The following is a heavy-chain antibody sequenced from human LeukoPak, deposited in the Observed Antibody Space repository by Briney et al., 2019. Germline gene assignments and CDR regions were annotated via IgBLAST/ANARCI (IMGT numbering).Heavy chain of an antibody. CDR1: SGSINNDDHY. V-gene: IGHV4-30-4*08. CDR2: IYYSGST. Sequence: TLSLTCTVSSGSINNDDHYWSWIRQHPGKGLEWIGYIYYSGSTYYNPSLKSRVTILVDTSKNQFSLKLSSVTAADTAVYYCARHERDASLDHAFDIWGQGTMVTVSS. CDR3: ARHERDASLDHAFDI. D-gene: IGHD5-24*01. J-gene: IGHJ3*02.